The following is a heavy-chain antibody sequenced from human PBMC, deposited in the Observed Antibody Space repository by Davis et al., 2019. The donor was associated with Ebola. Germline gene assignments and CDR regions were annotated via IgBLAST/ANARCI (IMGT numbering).Heavy chain of an antibody. D-gene: IGHD3-3*01. CDR3: ARAVFHEVLDY. CDR1: GFPFSNYA. J-gene: IGHJ4*02. V-gene: IGHV3-30*04. Sequence: GESLKISCATSGFPFSNYAMHWVRQAPGKGLEWVAVVSHSQRETFYADSVKGRFTISRDNSENTLYLQMNSLTADDTAVYYCARAVFHEVLDYWGQGTPVTVSS. CDR2: VSHSQRET.